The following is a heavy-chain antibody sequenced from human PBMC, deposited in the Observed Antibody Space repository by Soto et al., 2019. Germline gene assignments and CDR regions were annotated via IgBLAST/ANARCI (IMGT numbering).Heavy chain of an antibody. V-gene: IGHV4-59*01. J-gene: IGHJ6*03. CDR2: IYYSGST. CDR3: ARVGYCSSTSCYPDYYYMDV. Sequence: SETLSLTCTVSGGSISSYYWSWIRQPPGKGLEWIGYIYYSGSTNYNPSLKSRVTISEDTSKNQFSLKLSSVTAADTAVYYCARVGYCSSTSCYPDYYYMDVWGKGTTVTVSS. CDR1: GGSISSYY. D-gene: IGHD2-2*01.